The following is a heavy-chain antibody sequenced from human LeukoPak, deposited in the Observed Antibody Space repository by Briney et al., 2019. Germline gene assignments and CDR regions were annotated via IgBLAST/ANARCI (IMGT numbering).Heavy chain of an antibody. J-gene: IGHJ5*02. CDR3: ARGAPYYDFWSGYYRGSRSWFDP. Sequence: SETLSLTCTVSGGSISSGDYYWSWIRQPPGKGLEWIGYIYYSGSTYYNPSLKGRVTISVDTSKNQFSLKLSSVTAADTAVYYCARGAPYYDFWSGYYRGSRSWFDPWGQGTLVTVSS. V-gene: IGHV4-30-4*01. CDR2: IYYSGST. D-gene: IGHD3-3*01. CDR1: GGSISSGDYY.